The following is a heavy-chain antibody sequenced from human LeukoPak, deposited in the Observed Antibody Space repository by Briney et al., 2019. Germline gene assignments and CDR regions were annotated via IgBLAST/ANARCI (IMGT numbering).Heavy chain of an antibody. J-gene: IGHJ4*02. D-gene: IGHD4-17*01. Sequence: SQTLSLTCAVCGGSISSGGYSWSWIRQPPGKGLEWIGYIYHSGSTYYNPSLKSRVTISVDRSKNQFSLKLSSVTAADTAVYYCARGDLYGDYFDYWGQGTLVTVSS. CDR3: ARGDLYGDYFDY. CDR2: IYHSGST. CDR1: GGSISSGGYS. V-gene: IGHV4-30-2*01.